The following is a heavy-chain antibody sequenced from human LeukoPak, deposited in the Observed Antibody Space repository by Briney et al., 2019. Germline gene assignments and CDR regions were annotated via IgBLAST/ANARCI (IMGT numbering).Heavy chain of an antibody. Sequence: PGGSLRLSCAASGFTFSDYYMSWIRQAPGKGLEWVSYISSSGSTIYYADSVKGRFTISRDNAKNSLYLQMNSLRAEDTAVYYCARGDYYDSSGYYYRGCYFDYWGQGTLVTVSS. CDR3: ARGDYYDSSGYYYRGCYFDY. D-gene: IGHD3-22*01. J-gene: IGHJ4*02. V-gene: IGHV3-11*01. CDR2: ISSSGSTI. CDR1: GFTFSDYY.